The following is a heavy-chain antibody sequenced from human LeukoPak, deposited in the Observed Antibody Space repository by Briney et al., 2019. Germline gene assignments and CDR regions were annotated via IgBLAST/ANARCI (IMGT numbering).Heavy chain of an antibody. CDR1: GGSFSGYY. Sequence: SETLSLTCAVYGGSFSGYYWSWIRQPPGKGLEWIGEINHSGSTNYNPSLKSRVTISVDTSKNQFSLKLSSVTAADTAVYYCARKTTVTNTWGFDDWGQGTLVTVSS. CDR2: INHSGST. CDR3: ARKTTVTNTWGFDD. J-gene: IGHJ4*02. D-gene: IGHD4-17*01. V-gene: IGHV4-34*01.